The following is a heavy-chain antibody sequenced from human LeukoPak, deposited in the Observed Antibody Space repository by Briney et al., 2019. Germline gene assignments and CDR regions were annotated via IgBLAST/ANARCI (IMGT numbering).Heavy chain of an antibody. V-gene: IGHV4-59*08. CDR2: IYYSGST. CDR1: GGSISSYY. D-gene: IGHD6-13*01. CDR3: ARAPYSSSWYVRAYYFDY. Sequence: ETLSLTCTVSGGSISSYYWSWIRQPPGKGLEWIGYIYYSGSTNYNPSLKSRVTISVDTSKNQFSLKLSSVTAADTAVYYCARAPYSSSWYVRAYYFDYWGQGTLVTVSS. J-gene: IGHJ4*02.